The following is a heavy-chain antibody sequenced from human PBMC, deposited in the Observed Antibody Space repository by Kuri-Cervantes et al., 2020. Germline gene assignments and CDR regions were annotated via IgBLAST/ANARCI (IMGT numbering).Heavy chain of an antibody. CDR1: GFTFSSYS. CDR2: ISGSSSYI. Sequence: GGSLRLSCAASGFTFSSYSMNWVRQAPGKGLEWVSSISGSSSYIYYADSVKGRFTISRDNAKNSLYLQMNSLRAEDTAVYYCAIRWVGEEDYWGQGTLVTRLL. CDR3: AIRWVGEEDY. D-gene: IGHD3-16*01. V-gene: IGHV3-21*01. J-gene: IGHJ4*02.